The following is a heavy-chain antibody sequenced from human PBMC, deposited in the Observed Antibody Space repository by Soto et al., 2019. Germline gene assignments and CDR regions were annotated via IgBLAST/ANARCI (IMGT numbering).Heavy chain of an antibody. CDR1: GGILNNYA. CDR2: IITAFGPA. Sequence: QVQLVQSGAEVKKPGSSLKVSCTASGGILNNYAISWLRQAPGQGLEWMGGIITAFGPAIYAQKFQGRVSIPADEATQTPPMDLSSVKSEDTAVYFCAAGGSWARLDNWGKGTLVTVSS. V-gene: IGHV1-69*01. J-gene: IGHJ4*02. D-gene: IGHD6-13*01. CDR3: AAGGSWARLDN.